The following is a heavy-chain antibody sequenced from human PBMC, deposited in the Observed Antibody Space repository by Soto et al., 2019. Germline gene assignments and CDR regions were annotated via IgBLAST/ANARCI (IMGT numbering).Heavy chain of an antibody. V-gene: IGHV3-23*01. J-gene: IGHJ5*02. D-gene: IGHD3-3*01. CDR1: GFIFQDYA. CDR3: AKGDSSGSFDHSRGYSTPDH. CDR2: ITSSDDIT. Sequence: EVQLFESGGGFVESGGSLRLSCAASGFIFQDYAMSWVRQAPGKGLEWVWTITSSDDITYSADSVRRRVTISRDNSANFLFLLLTDLRGDDTATYYCAKGDSSGSFDHSRGYSTPDHWGLGTLVTVSS.